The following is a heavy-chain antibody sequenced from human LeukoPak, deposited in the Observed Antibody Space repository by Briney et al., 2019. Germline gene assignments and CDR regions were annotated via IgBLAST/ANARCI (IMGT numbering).Heavy chain of an antibody. V-gene: IGHV3-23*01. CDR1: GFTFSSYA. CDR2: ISGSGGST. Sequence: GGSLRLSCAASGFTFSSYAMSWVRQAPGKGLEWVSAISGSGGSTYYADSVKGRFTISRDNSKNTLYLQMNSLRAEDTAVYYCAKDSIPERPVLRYFDWSSPSYFDYWGQGTLVTVSS. D-gene: IGHD3-9*01. J-gene: IGHJ4*02. CDR3: AKDSIPERPVLRYFDWSSPSYFDY.